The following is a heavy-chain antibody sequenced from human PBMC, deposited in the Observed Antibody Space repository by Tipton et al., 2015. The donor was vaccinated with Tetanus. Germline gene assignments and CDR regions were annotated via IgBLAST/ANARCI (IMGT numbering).Heavy chain of an antibody. J-gene: IGHJ2*01. Sequence: TLSLTCTVSGGSISSGAYYWSWIRQHPGKGLEWIGYIYYSGSTFYNPSLKSRVTTSVDTSKNQFSLKLSSVTAADTAVYYCARTQPIGWYFDLWGRGTLLTVSS. D-gene: IGHD1-1*01. CDR3: ARTQPIGWYFDL. V-gene: IGHV4-31*03. CDR1: GGSISSGAYY. CDR2: IYYSGST.